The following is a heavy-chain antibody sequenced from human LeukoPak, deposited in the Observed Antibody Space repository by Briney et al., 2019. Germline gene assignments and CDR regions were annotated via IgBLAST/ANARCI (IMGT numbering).Heavy chain of an antibody. Sequence: SETLSLTCSVSGYFISSGYYWGWIRQPPGKGLEWIGTIYHSGSTYYNPSLKSRVTISVDTSKNQSSLKLSSVTAADTALYYCARVRAYSAGWDAFDIWGQGTMVTVSS. D-gene: IGHD6-19*01. J-gene: IGHJ3*02. V-gene: IGHV4-38-2*02. CDR3: ARVRAYSAGWDAFDI. CDR1: GYFISSGYY. CDR2: IYHSGST.